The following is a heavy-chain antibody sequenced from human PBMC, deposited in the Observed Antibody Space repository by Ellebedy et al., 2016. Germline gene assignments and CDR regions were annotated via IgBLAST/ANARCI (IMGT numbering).Heavy chain of an antibody. J-gene: IGHJ4*02. V-gene: IGHV3-30*04. Sequence: GESLKISXAASGFTFSNYDMHWVRQAPGKGLEWLTVISYDGKYKEYADSLRGRLTISRDNSKNTSSLQMNSLRPEDTAVYYCAARYCSGGSCYFSAIDYWGQGTLVTVS. D-gene: IGHD2-15*01. CDR1: GFTFSNYD. CDR3: AARYCSGGSCYFSAIDY. CDR2: ISYDGKYK.